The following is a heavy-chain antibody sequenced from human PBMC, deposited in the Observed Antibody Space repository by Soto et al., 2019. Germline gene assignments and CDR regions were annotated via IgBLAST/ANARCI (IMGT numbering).Heavy chain of an antibody. CDR3: ARRWGGTFDI. CDR1: GGSISRYY. D-gene: IGHD3-10*01. Sequence: SETLSLTCTVSGGSISRYYWSWSRQPPGKGLEWIGYIYYSGSTNYNPSLKSRVTISVDTSKNQFSLKLSSVTAADTAVYYCARRWGGTFDIWGQGTMVTVSS. V-gene: IGHV4-59*08. CDR2: IYYSGST. J-gene: IGHJ3*02.